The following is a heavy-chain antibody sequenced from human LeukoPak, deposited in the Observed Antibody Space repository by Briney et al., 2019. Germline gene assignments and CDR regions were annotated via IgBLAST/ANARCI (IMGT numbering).Heavy chain of an antibody. CDR3: AKVPYYYDSSAPYYFDY. Sequence: PGGSLRLSCAASGFTFSSYTMSWVRQAPGKGLEWVAVISYDGSNKYYADSVKGRFTIPRDNSKNTLYLQMNSLRAEDTAVYYCAKVPYYYDSSAPYYFDYWGQGTLVTVSS. CDR1: GFTFSSYT. CDR2: ISYDGSNK. J-gene: IGHJ4*02. D-gene: IGHD3-22*01. V-gene: IGHV3-30*18.